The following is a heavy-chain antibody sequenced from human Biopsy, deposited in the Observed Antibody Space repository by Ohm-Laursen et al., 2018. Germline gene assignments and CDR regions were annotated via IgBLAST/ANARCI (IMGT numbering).Heavy chain of an antibody. CDR3: TLEGAGFDN. D-gene: IGHD3-10*01. V-gene: IGHV3-73*01. CDR2: ISSKAKSYAT. J-gene: IGHJ4*02. CDR1: GFTFSASA. Sequence: ETLSLTCAASGFTFSASAVHWVRQASGKGLEWVGRISSKAKSYATAYAASVTGRFTISRDDSKNTTYLQINSLKTEETAVDYCTLEGAGFDNWGQGTLVTVSS.